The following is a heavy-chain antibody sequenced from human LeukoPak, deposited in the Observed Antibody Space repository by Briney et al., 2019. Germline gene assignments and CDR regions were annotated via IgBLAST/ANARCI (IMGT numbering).Heavy chain of an antibody. CDR2: NNPNSGGT. CDR1: GYTFTDYH. J-gene: IGHJ1*01. V-gene: IGHV1-2*02. D-gene: IGHD1-1*01. Sequence: ASVKVSCKASGYTFTDYHIYWMRQAPGQGLEWMGWNNPNSGGTNDAQKFQGRVTMTRDTSTNTAYMELSRLRSDDTAVYFCARVRAIAATGTGARYFQDWGQGTLVTVSS. CDR3: ARVRAIAATGTGARYFQD.